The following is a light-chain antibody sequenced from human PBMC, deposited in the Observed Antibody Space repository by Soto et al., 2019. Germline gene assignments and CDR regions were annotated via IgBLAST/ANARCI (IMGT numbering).Light chain of an antibody. J-gene: IGLJ3*02. CDR1: SSNIGSNT. Sequence: QSVLTQPPSASGTPGQRVTISCSGSSSNIGSNTVKWYQQLPGTAPKLLIHNNDQRPSGIPDRFSGSRSGTSASLAISGLQSEDEADYYCSTWDDSLNGVVFGGGTKLTVL. V-gene: IGLV1-44*01. CDR2: NND. CDR3: STWDDSLNGVV.